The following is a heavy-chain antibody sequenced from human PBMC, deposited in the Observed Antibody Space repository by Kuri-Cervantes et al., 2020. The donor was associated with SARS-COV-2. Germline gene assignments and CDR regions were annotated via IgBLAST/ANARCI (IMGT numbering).Heavy chain of an antibody. V-gene: IGHV3-30*18. Sequence: GESLKISCVASEFNFRYYGMYWVRQAPGKGLEWLAVISHDGRDTYHGDSVKGRFTISGDNSKNTLYLQMNSLRPEDTAVYYCAKPGSLRGIIREDQYGLDVWGQGTTVTVSS. CDR1: EFNFRYYG. D-gene: IGHD3-10*01. J-gene: IGHJ6*02. CDR2: ISHDGRDT. CDR3: AKPGSLRGIIREDQYGLDV.